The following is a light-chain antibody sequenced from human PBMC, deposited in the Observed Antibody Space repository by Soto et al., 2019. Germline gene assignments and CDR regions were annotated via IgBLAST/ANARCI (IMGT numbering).Light chain of an antibody. CDR1: QSVSSNY. V-gene: IGKV3-20*01. Sequence: EIVLTQSPGTLSLSPLESATLSCRASQSVSSNYLAWYQQRVGQAPRLLIYGASSRATGVPDRFSGSGSGTDFTLSISRLEPEDFAVYFCQQYGTSPWTIGQGTKVEIK. CDR2: GAS. CDR3: QQYGTSPWT. J-gene: IGKJ1*01.